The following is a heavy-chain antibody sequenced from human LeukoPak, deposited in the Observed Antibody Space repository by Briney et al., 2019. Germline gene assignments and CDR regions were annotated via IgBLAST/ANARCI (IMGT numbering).Heavy chain of an antibody. CDR3: AKSTRIRLVPDAFDI. V-gene: IGHV3-23*01. CDR2: ISSSGSGDNT. D-gene: IGHD3-9*01. Sequence: GGSLRLSCAASGVTLSSFAMSWARQAPGKGLEWVSGISSSGSGDNTYYADSVKGRFTISRDNSKNTLYLQMNSLRAEDTAVYYCAKSTRIRLVPDAFDIWGQGTMVTVSS. J-gene: IGHJ3*02. CDR1: GVTLSSFA.